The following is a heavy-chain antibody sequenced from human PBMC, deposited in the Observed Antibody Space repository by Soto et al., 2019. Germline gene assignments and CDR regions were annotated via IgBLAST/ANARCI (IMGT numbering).Heavy chain of an antibody. Sequence: EVQVLASGGGLVQPGGSLRLSCAASGFTFSDYAMTWVRQAPGRGLEWVSAISASGARTFKADSVKGRFTISRDNSQSTLLLEMSSPTVEDTAIYYCAKDGPIIGPVENRGQGTLLTVS. CDR3: AKDGPIIGPVEN. CDR2: ISASGART. V-gene: IGHV3-23*01. CDR1: GFTFSDYA. J-gene: IGHJ4*02.